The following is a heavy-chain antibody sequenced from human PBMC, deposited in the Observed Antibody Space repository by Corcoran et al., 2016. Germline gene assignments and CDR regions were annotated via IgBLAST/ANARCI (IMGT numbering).Heavy chain of an antibody. D-gene: IGHD5-12*01. J-gene: IGHJ6*02. CDR2: ISSSGSTI. CDR3: ARDGTPRGYSGYVAWDYYYYGMDV. V-gene: IGHV3-11*01. Sequence: QVQLVESGGGLVKPGGSLRLSCAASGFTFSDYYMSWIRQAPGKGLEWVSYISSSGSTIYYADSVKGRFTISRDNAKNSLYLQMNSLRAEDTAVYYCARDGTPRGYSGYVAWDYYYYGMDVWGQGTTVTVSS. CDR1: GFTFSDYY.